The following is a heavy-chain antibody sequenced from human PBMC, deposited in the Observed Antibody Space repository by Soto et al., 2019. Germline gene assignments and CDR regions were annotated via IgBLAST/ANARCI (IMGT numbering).Heavy chain of an antibody. CDR2: IIPIFGTA. D-gene: IGHD6-13*01. CDR3: ARDMVAAAGNYYYYYGMDV. V-gene: IGHV1-69*13. CDR1: GGTCSSYA. Sequence: SVKVSCKASGGTCSSYAISWVRHAPGKGLEWMGGIIPIFGTANYAQKFQGRVTITADESTSTAYMELSSLRSEDTAVYYCARDMVAAAGNYYYYYGMDVWGQGTTVTVSS. J-gene: IGHJ6*02.